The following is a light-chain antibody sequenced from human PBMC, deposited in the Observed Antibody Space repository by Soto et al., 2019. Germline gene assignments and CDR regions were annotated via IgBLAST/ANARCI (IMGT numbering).Light chain of an antibody. Sequence: DIQMTQSPSTLSASVGDRVTITCRASQSVSAWVAWSQQKPWKAPNLLIYKASTLESGLPYRFSGSGSGTEFTLTISSLQPGDSATYYCQQYNSYPWTFGQGTKVEIK. CDR2: KAS. CDR3: QQYNSYPWT. V-gene: IGKV1-5*03. J-gene: IGKJ1*01. CDR1: QSVSAW.